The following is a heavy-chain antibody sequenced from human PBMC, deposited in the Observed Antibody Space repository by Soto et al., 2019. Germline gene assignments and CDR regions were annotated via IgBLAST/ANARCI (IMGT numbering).Heavy chain of an antibody. V-gene: IGHV3-33*01. CDR1: GFTFSSYG. CDR2: IWYDGSNI. CDR3: ARGDPQGIAGPHDY. D-gene: IGHD6-13*01. J-gene: IGHJ4*02. Sequence: PGGSLRLSCAASGFTFSSYGMHWVRQAPGKGLEWVAVIWYDGSNIYYADSVKGRFTISRDNSKNTLYLQMNSLRAEDTAVYYCARGDPQGIAGPHDYWGQGTLVTVSS.